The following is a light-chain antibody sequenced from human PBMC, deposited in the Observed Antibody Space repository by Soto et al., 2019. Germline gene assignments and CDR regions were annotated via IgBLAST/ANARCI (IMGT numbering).Light chain of an antibody. CDR1: SSNIGSNT. CDR3: AAWDDSLIWV. J-gene: IGLJ3*02. CDR2: SNN. Sequence: QAVVTQPPSASGTPGQRVTISCSGSSSNIGSNTVNWYQQLPGTAPKLLIYSNNQRPSGVPDRFSGSKSGTSASLAISGLQSEDEADYYCAAWDDSLIWVFGGGTQLTVL. V-gene: IGLV1-44*01.